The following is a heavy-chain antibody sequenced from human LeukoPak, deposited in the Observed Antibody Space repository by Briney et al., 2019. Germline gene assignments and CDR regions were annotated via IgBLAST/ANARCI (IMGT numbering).Heavy chain of an antibody. CDR2: ISGSGGST. D-gene: IGHD5-18*01. Sequence: GGSLRLSCAASGFTFSSYAMSWVRQAPGKGLEWVSDISGSGGSTYYADSVKGRFTISRDNSRNTVYLQMNSLRAEDTAVYYCANDLVWIQLNLGRGQGTLVTVSS. V-gene: IGHV3-23*01. CDR3: ANDLVWIQLNLG. CDR1: GFTFSSYA. J-gene: IGHJ4*02.